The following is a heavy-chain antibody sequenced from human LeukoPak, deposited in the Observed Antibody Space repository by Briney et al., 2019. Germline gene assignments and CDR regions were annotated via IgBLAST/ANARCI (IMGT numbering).Heavy chain of an antibody. V-gene: IGHV1-8*02. Sequence: ASVKVSCKASGYTFTNYDINWVRQATGQGLEWMGWMNPNSGNTGYAQKFQGRVTMTRNTSISTAYMELSSLRSEDTAVYYCARATRCRSSSWGYYYYYYMDVWGKGTTVTISS. D-gene: IGHD6-13*01. J-gene: IGHJ6*03. CDR2: MNPNSGNT. CDR3: ARATRCRSSSWGYYYYYYMDV. CDR1: GYTFTNYD.